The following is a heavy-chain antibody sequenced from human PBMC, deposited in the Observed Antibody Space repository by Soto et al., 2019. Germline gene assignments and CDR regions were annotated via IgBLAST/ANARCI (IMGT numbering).Heavy chain of an antibody. J-gene: IGHJ4*02. CDR1: GCSISSSSYY. CDR2: IYYSGRT. CDR3: ARRGGATIMDY. Sequence: QLQLQESGPGLVKPSETLSLTCTVSGCSISSSSYYWDWIRQPPGKGLEWIGSIYYSGRTYYHPSLKSQVTISVDTSKNQLSLKLSSVTAADTAVYYCARRGGATIMDYWGQGTLVTVSS. D-gene: IGHD5-12*01. V-gene: IGHV4-39*01.